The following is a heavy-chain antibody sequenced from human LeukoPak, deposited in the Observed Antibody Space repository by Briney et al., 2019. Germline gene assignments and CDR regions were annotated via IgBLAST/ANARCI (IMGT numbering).Heavy chain of an antibody. D-gene: IGHD3-10*01. Sequence: PSETLSLTCAVYGGSFSGYYWSWNRQPPGKGLEWIGEINHSGSTNYNPSLKSRVTISVDTSKNQFSLKLSSVTAADTAVYYCAREGRNYYGSRDNWFDPWGQGTLVTVSS. J-gene: IGHJ5*02. V-gene: IGHV4-34*01. CDR3: AREGRNYYGSRDNWFDP. CDR2: INHSGST. CDR1: GGSFSGYY.